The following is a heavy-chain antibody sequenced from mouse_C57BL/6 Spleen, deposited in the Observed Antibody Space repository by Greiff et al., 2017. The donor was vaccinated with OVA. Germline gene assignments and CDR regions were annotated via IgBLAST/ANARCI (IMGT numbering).Heavy chain of an antibody. Sequence: VQLKESGPELVKPGASVKLSCKASGYTFTSYDINWVKQRPGQGLEWIGWIYPRDGSTKYNEKFKGKATLTVDTSSSTAYMELHSLTSEDSAVYFCARAGLLHYWYFDVWGTGTTVTVSS. CDR3: ARAGLLHYWYFDV. V-gene: IGHV1-85*01. D-gene: IGHD2-3*01. CDR2: IYPRDGST. CDR1: GYTFTSYD. J-gene: IGHJ1*03.